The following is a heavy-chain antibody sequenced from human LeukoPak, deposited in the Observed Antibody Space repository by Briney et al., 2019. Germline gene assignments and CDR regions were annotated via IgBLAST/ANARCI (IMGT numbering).Heavy chain of an antibody. CDR2: VNPNSGNT. D-gene: IGHD6-19*01. CDR3: KHIAVAGTDAFDI. J-gene: IGHJ3*02. Sequence: ASVKVSCKASGYTFTSYDINWVRQATGQGLEGMGWVNPNSGNTGYAQKFQGRVTMTRNTSISTAYMELSSLRSEDTAVYYCKHIAVAGTDAFDIWGQGTMVTVSS. V-gene: IGHV1-8*01. CDR1: GYTFTSYD.